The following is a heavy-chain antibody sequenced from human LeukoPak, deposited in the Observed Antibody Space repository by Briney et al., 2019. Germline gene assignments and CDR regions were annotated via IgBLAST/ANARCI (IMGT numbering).Heavy chain of an antibody. CDR2: INPSGGST. CDR1: GYTFTSYY. J-gene: IGHJ4*02. Sequence: ASVKVSCKASGYTFTSYYMHWVRQAPGQGLEWMGIINPSGGSTSYAQKFQGRVTMTRDTSISTAYMELSRLRSDDTAVYYCAREKGGSCYDYWGQGTLVTVSS. CDR3: AREKGGSCYDY. D-gene: IGHD2-15*01. V-gene: IGHV1-46*01.